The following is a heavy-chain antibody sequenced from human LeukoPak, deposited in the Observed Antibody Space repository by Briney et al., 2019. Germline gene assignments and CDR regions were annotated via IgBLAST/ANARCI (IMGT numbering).Heavy chain of an antibody. CDR3: ARDYGYRLDY. Sequence: GVPLRLSCAASGLTLGNYWMSWVREAPGKGLEWVANINLDGGDKSYVGSVKGRFTISRDNAKNSLYLQMNSLGAEDTAVYYCARDYGYRLDYWGQGTLVTVSS. CDR2: INLDGGDK. CDR1: GLTLGNYW. D-gene: IGHD5-24*01. J-gene: IGHJ4*02. V-gene: IGHV3-7*01.